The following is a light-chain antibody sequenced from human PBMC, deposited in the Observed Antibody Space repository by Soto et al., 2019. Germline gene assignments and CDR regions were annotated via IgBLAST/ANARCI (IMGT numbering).Light chain of an antibody. V-gene: IGKV3-20*01. CDR3: HQYESSLT. Sequence: EIVLTQSPGSLSLSPGERVTLSCRTSQSVSSRFIAWYQQQPGQAPRLLIFGASVRATGVPDRFSGSGSGTDFTLTISRLEPEDFAVYYCHQYESSLTFGQGTTVEI. CDR2: GAS. J-gene: IGKJ1*01. CDR1: QSVSSRF.